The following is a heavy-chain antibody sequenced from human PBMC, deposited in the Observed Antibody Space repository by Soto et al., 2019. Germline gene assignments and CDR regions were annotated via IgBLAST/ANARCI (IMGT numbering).Heavy chain of an antibody. CDR3: ARLEQDGMDV. J-gene: IGHJ6*02. V-gene: IGHV1-69*13. Sequence: SVKVSCKASGGTFSSYSISCVRQAPGQGLEWMGGIIPIFGTANYAQKFQGRVTITADESTSTAYMELSSLRSEDTAVYYCARLEQDGMDVWGQGTTVTAP. CDR2: IIPIFGTA. CDR1: GGTFSSYS.